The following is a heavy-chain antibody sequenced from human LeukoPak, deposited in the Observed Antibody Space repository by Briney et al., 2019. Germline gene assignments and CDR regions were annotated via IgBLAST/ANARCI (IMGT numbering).Heavy chain of an antibody. CDR1: GVSISSGNYY. CDR3: ARPREQWLGNDAFDM. J-gene: IGHJ3*02. Sequence: SETLSLTCTVSGVSISSGNYYWSWTRQPPGKGLEWIGYIYYSGSTNYNPSLKSRVTISIDTSKNQFSLKLSSVTAADTAAYYCARPREQWLGNDAFDMWGQGTMVTVSS. D-gene: IGHD6-19*01. CDR2: IYYSGST. V-gene: IGHV4-61*01.